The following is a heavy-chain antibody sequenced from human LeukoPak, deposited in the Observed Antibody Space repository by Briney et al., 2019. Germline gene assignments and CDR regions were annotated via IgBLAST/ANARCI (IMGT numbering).Heavy chain of an antibody. D-gene: IGHD3-22*01. J-gene: IGHJ4*02. CDR1: GFIFSTYT. CDR3: ARGGRGYQIAF. CDR2: ISHDGTYK. Sequence: PGRTLRLSFAASGFIFSTYTIHWVRQAPGKGLEWLSSISHDGTYKHYADSVKGRFTIPRDNSKKTLYLQMNSLRPEDRAVYYCARGGRGYQIAFWGQGTLVTVSS. V-gene: IGHV3-30*04.